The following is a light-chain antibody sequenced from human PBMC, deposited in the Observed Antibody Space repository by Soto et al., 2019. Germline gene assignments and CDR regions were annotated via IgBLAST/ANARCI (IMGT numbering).Light chain of an antibody. V-gene: IGKV1-5*01. J-gene: IGKJ1*01. CDR3: QQYNSYS. Sequence: IQMTQSPSTLSASVGDRVTITCRASQRTSGWLAWYQQKPGTAPKLLIYHASTVESGVPSRFSGSGSGTEFTLTISSLQPDDFATYYCQQYNSYSFGQGTKVDIK. CDR1: QRTSGW. CDR2: HAS.